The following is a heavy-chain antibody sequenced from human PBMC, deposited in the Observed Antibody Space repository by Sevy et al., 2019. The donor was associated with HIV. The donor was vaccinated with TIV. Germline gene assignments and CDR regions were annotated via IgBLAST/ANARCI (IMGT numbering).Heavy chain of an antibody. J-gene: IGHJ6*02. CDR3: AKGRDDFVAVPAVRLYYQNGMDV. V-gene: IGHV1-69*13. D-gene: IGHD2-2*01. CDR1: GGTFSRHA. CDR2: IIPIFGRG. Sequence: ASVKVSCKASGGTFSRHAISWVRQAPGQGLEWMGGIIPIFGRGNCGQQFLGRVTITADESTSTVYMELSSLRSDDTAVYYCAKGRDDFVAVPAVRLYYQNGMDVWGQGTTVTVSS.